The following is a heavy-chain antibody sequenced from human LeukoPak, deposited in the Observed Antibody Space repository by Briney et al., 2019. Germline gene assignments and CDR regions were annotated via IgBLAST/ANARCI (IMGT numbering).Heavy chain of an antibody. V-gene: IGHV1-2*02. Sequence: ASVKVSCKASGYTFTGYYMHWVRQAPGQGLEWMGWINPNSGGTNYAQKFQGRVTMTRDTSISTAYMELSRLRSDDTAVYYCARVASPQGYYDSSGYTPKDWFDPWGQGTLVTVSS. J-gene: IGHJ5*02. CDR2: INPNSGGT. CDR3: ARVASPQGYYDSSGYTPKDWFDP. CDR1: GYTFTGYY. D-gene: IGHD3-22*01.